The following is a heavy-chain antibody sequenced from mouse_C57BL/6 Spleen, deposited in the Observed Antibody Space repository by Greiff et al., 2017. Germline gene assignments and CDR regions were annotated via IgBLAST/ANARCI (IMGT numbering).Heavy chain of an antibody. CDR2: IYPGDGDT. V-gene: IGHV1-82*01. CDR1: GYAFSSSW. CDR3: ARRARGSNFWYFEV. J-gene: IGHJ1*03. Sequence: QVQLQQSGPELVKPGASVKISCKASGYAFSSSWMNWVKQRPGKGLEWIGRIYPGDGDTNYNGKFKGKATLTADKSSSTAYMQLSSLTSEDSAVYFCARRARGSNFWYFEVWGTGTTVTVSS. D-gene: IGHD2-5*01.